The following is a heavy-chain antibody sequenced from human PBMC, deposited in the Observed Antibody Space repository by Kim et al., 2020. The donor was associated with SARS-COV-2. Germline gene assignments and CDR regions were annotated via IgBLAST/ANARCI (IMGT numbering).Heavy chain of an antibody. D-gene: IGHD1-26*01. CDR1: GFTFSTYT. Sequence: GGSLRLSCAASGFTFSTYTMHWARQAPGKGLEWVAVISSDGSNKQFGDSVKGRVTISRDNSKNTLYLQMNSLRPEDTGVYYCAMGIIGSVTGIDLWGQGTLCSVSS. J-gene: IGHJ5*02. V-gene: IGHV3-30*04. CDR2: ISSDGSNK. CDR3: AMGIIGSVTGIDL.